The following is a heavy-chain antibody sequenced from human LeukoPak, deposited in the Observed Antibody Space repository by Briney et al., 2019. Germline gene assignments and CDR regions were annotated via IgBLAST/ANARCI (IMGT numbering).Heavy chain of an antibody. J-gene: IGHJ5*02. CDR1: GFTFSSYS. CDR2: ISSSSSYI. V-gene: IGHV3-21*01. D-gene: IGHD1-7*01. Sequence: SGGSLRLSCAASGFTFSSYSMNWVRQAPGKGLEWVSSISSSSSYIYYADSVKGRFTISRDNAKNSLYLQMNSLRAEDTAVYYCARGESITGTTIRFDPWGQGTLATVSS. CDR3: ARGESITGTTIRFDP.